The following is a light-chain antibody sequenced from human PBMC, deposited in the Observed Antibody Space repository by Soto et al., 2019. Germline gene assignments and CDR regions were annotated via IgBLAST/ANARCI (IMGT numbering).Light chain of an antibody. Sequence: DIQMTQSPSTLSASVGDRVTITCRASQSISSWLAWYQQKPGKAPRLLIYDASSLESGVPSRFSGSGSGTEFTLTISSLQHDDVATYYCQQYNSYSRTFGQGTKVEIK. CDR1: QSISSW. CDR2: DAS. J-gene: IGKJ1*01. CDR3: QQYNSYSRT. V-gene: IGKV1-5*01.